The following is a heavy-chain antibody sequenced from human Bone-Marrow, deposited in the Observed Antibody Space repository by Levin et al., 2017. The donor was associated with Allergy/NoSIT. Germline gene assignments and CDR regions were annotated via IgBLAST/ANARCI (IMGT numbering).Heavy chain of an antibody. CDR1: GYTFTHYY. J-gene: IGHJ3*02. CDR2: IHPSGGST. V-gene: IGHV1-46*04. CDR3: VRDKEAFDI. Sequence: EASVKVSCNTSGYTFTHYYMHWVRQAPGQGLEWMGVIHPSGGSTNYAQKLQDRVTITSDTSTSTVYMELSSLRSEDTAVYYCVRDKEAFDIWGQGTMVTVSS.